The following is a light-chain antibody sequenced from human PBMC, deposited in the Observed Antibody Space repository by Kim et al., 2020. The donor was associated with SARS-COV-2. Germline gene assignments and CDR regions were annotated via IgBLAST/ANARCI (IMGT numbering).Light chain of an antibody. CDR1: SLRTYY. Sequence: SSELTQDPAVSVALGQTVTITCQGDSLRTYYATWYQQKPRQAPVLVIYGRNNRPSGIPDRFSGSTSGNTASLTISASQAGDEADFYCQSRDSGGNVVFGGGTKLTVL. CDR3: QSRDSGGNVV. V-gene: IGLV3-19*01. J-gene: IGLJ2*01. CDR2: GRN.